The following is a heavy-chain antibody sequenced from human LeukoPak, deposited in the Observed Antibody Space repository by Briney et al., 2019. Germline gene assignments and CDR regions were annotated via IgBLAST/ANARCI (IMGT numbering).Heavy chain of an antibody. CDR3: ARSRGGSGSPNWFDP. Sequence: PGGSLRLSCAASGFTFSSYAMSWVRQAPGKGLEWVSASSGSGGSTYYADSVKGRFTISRDNAKNSLYLQMNSLRAEDTAVYYCARSRGGSGSPNWFDPWGQGTLVTVSS. CDR1: GFTFSSYA. J-gene: IGHJ5*02. CDR2: SSGSGGST. D-gene: IGHD3-10*01. V-gene: IGHV3-23*01.